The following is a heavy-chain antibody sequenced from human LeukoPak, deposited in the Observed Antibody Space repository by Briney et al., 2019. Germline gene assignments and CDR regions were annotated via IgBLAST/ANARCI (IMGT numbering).Heavy chain of an antibody. J-gene: IGHJ4*02. CDR1: GFTFSSYG. V-gene: IGHV3-30*18. Sequence: GGSLRLSCAASGFTFSSYGMHWVRQAPGKGLEWVAVISYDGSNKYYADSVKGRFTISRDNSKNTLYLQMNSLRAEDTAVYYCAKDPRGLAYCGGDCYLFDYWGQGTLVTVSS. CDR2: ISYDGSNK. CDR3: AKDPRGLAYCGGDCYLFDY. D-gene: IGHD2-21*02.